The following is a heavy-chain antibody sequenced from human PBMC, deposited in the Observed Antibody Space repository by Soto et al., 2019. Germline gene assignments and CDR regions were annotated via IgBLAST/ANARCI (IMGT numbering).Heavy chain of an antibody. V-gene: IGHV1-3*01. J-gene: IGHJ6*02. CDR3: ARDYYGSGSRYYYGMDV. Sequence: ASVNVSCKASGYTFTSYAMHWVRQAPGQRLEWMGWINAGNGNTKYSQKFQGRVTITRDTSASTAYMELSSLRSEDTAVYYCARDYYGSGSRYYYGMDVWGQGTTVTVSS. CDR1: GYTFTSYA. CDR2: INAGNGNT. D-gene: IGHD3-10*01.